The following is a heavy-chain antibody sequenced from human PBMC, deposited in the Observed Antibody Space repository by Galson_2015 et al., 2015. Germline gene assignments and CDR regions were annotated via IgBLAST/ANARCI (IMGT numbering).Heavy chain of an antibody. Sequence: QSGAEVKKPGESLKISCKGSGYSFTSYWIGWVRRMPGKGLEWMGIIYPGDSDTRYSPSFQGQVTISADKSISTAYLQWSSLKASDTAMYYCARQGGYSSSWYPPGLDYGMDVWGQGTTVTVSS. V-gene: IGHV5-51*01. D-gene: IGHD6-13*01. CDR1: GYSFTSYW. J-gene: IGHJ6*02. CDR3: ARQGGYSSSWYPPGLDYGMDV. CDR2: IYPGDSDT.